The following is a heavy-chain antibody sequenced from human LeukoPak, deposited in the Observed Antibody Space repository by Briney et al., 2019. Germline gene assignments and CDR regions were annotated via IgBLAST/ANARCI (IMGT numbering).Heavy chain of an antibody. J-gene: IGHJ4*02. CDR1: GASISPYY. CDR2: LYPSGSS. Sequence: SETLSLTCTVSGASISPYYWNWIRQPAGKGLEWIGRLYPSGSSDYNPSLKSRVTMSVDTSRNQFSLRVTSVTAADTAIYYCARDLSESLYFDYWGQGILVTVSA. CDR3: ARDLSESLYFDY. V-gene: IGHV4-4*07. D-gene: IGHD3-10*01.